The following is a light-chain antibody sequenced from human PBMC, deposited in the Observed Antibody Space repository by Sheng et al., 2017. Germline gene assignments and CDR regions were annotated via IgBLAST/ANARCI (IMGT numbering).Light chain of an antibody. CDR2: GAS. V-gene: IGKV3-15*01. CDR1: QSIGNN. CDR3: QQFDNWPLT. J-gene: IGKJ4*01. Sequence: ERVMTQLPSTLSVSPGERATLSCRASQSIGNNLAWYQQKPGQAPRLLIYGASTRPTGVPARFSGSGSGTEFTLTISSLQSEDFAVYSCQQFDNWPLTFGGGTKVEIK.